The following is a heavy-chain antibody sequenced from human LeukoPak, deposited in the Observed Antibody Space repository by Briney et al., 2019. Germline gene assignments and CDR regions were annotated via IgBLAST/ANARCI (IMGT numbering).Heavy chain of an antibody. CDR3: ARDKAILYYDFWSPSPDGMDV. Sequence: PGRSLRLSCAVSGFTFSSYGMHWVRQAPGKGLEWVAVIWYDGSNKYYADSVKGRFTISRDNSKNTLYLQMNSLRAEDTAVYYCARDKAILYYDFWSPSPDGMDVWGQGTTVTVSS. J-gene: IGHJ6*02. CDR2: IWYDGSNK. D-gene: IGHD3-3*01. V-gene: IGHV3-33*01. CDR1: GFTFSSYG.